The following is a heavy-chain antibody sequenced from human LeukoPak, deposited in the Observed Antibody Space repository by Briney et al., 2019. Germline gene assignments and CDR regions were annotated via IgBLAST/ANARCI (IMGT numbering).Heavy chain of an antibody. Sequence: PGGSLRLSCAASGFTVSSNYMSWVRQAPGKGLEYVSAISSHGVNTYYANSVKGRFTISRDNSKNTLYLQMGSLRPEDMAVYYCARGVRSSFDYWGQGTLVTVSS. CDR3: ARGVRSSFDY. J-gene: IGHJ4*02. CDR1: GFTVSSNY. V-gene: IGHV3-64*01. CDR2: ISSHGVNT. D-gene: IGHD1-26*01.